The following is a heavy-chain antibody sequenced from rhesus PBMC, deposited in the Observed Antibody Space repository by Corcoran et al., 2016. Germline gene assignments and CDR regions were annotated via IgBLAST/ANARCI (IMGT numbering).Heavy chain of an antibody. D-gene: IGHD3-16*01. J-gene: IGHJ4*01. V-gene: IGHV4S11*01. CDR3: ARQKWDYSGRYYYY. Sequence: QVQLQESGPGLVKALETLSLTCAVSGGSISSNYWRWIRQAPGKGLEWIGYIYGSGSSTNYNPYLKSRVTLSVDTSKNQLSLKLNSVTAADTAVYYCARQKWDYSGRYYYYWGQGVLVTVSS. CDR1: GGSISSNY. CDR2: IYGSGSST.